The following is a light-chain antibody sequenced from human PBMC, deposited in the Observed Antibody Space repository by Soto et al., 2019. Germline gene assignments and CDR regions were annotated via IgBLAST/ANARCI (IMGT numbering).Light chain of an antibody. Sequence: DIQMTQSPSTLSASVGDRVTITCRASQSLNSWLAWYQQKPGKAPKLLIYKASSLESGVPSRFSGSGPGTDFPLTISSLQPEDSATYHCQHYNGYPITFGGGTQVEIK. CDR3: QHYNGYPIT. CDR1: QSLNSW. CDR2: KAS. J-gene: IGKJ4*01. V-gene: IGKV1-5*03.